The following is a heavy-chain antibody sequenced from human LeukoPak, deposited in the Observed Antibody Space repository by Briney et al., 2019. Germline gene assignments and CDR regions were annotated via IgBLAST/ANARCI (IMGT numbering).Heavy chain of an antibody. D-gene: IGHD3-22*01. V-gene: IGHV1-2*02. CDR2: INPNSGGT. J-gene: IGHJ4*02. Sequence: ASVKVSCKASGYTFTGYYMHWVRQAPGQGLEWMGWINPNSGGTNYAQKFQGRVTMTRDTSISTAYMELSRLRPDDTAVYYCASQVYDSSGYGLFDYWGQGTLVTVSS. CDR3: ASQVYDSSGYGLFDY. CDR1: GYTFTGYY.